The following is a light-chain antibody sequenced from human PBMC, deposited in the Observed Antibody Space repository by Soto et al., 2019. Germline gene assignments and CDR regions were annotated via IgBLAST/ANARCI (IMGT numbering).Light chain of an antibody. CDR1: QSVSSSY. V-gene: IGKV3-20*01. CDR3: QQYGSSPQT. Sequence: DIVLTQSPGTLSLSPGDRATLSCRASQSVSSSYLAWYQHRPGQAPRLLIYGASSRATGIPDRFSGSGSGTDFTLTISRLEPEDFAVYFCQQYGSSPQTFGQGTKVESK. CDR2: GAS. J-gene: IGKJ1*01.